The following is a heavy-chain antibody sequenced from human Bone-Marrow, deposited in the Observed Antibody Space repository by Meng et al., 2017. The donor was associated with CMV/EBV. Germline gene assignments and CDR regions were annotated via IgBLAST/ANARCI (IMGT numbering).Heavy chain of an antibody. CDR2: ISGSGGST. D-gene: IGHD2-2*01. CDR3: AKGLGYCSSTSCYAWWYFDL. CDR1: YA. V-gene: IGHV3-23*01. Sequence: YAMSWVRQGPGKGLEWVSAISGSGGSTYYADSVKGRFTISRDNSKNTLYLQMNSLRAEDTAVYYCAKGLGYCSSTSCYAWWYFDLWGRGTLVTVSS. J-gene: IGHJ2*01.